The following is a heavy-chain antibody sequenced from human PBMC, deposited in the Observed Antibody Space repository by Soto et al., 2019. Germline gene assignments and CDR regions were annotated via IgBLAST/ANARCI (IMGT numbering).Heavy chain of an antibody. CDR3: AKWSDDYIWGSYRFFDY. CDR2: ISGSGGST. J-gene: IGHJ4*02. V-gene: IGHV3-23*01. Sequence: PGGALRLSCAASGFTFSSYAMSWVRQAPGKGLEWVSAISGSGGSTYYADSVKGRFTISRDNSKNTLYLQMNSLRAEDTAVYYCAKWSDDYIWGSYRFFDYWGQGTLVTVSS. D-gene: IGHD3-16*02. CDR1: GFTFSSYA.